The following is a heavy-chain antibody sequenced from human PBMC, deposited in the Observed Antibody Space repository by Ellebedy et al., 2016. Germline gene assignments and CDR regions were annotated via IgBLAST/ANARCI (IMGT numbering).Heavy chain of an antibody. D-gene: IGHD5-12*01. V-gene: IGHV3-7*01. CDR3: ARNTGGYDGMIDY. J-gene: IGHJ4*02. CDR1: GFTFSGYC. CDR2: IKRDRSEK. Sequence: GGSLRLSXAASGFTFSGYCMSWVCQAPGKGLEWVANIKRDRSEKYYVDSVKGRFSFSRDNAKNSLYLQMNSLRADDTAVYYCARNTGGYDGMIDYWGQGDLVTVSS.